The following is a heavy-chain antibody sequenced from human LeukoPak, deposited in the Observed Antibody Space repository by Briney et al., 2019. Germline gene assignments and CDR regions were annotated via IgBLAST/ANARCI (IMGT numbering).Heavy chain of an antibody. J-gene: IGHJ6*02. D-gene: IGHD2-21*02. V-gene: IGHV4-31*03. CDR1: GGSISSGGYY. Sequence: SQTLSLTCTVSGGSISSGGYYWSWIRQHPGKGLEWIGYIYYSGSTYYNPSLKSRVTISVDTSKNQFSLKLSSVTAADTAVYYCVRERDWDVSGMDVWGRGTTVTVSS. CDR2: IYYSGST. CDR3: VRERDWDVSGMDV.